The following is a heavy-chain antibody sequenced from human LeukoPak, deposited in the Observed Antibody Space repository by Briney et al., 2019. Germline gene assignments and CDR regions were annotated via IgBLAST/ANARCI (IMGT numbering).Heavy chain of an antibody. V-gene: IGHV1-18*01. CDR1: GYTFTSYG. Sequence: GASVKVSCKASGYTFTSYGISWVRQAPGQGLEWMGWISAYNGNTNYAQKFQGRVTMTRDTSISTAYMELSRLRSDDTAVYYCATSNPIAAAGRDNWFDPWGQGTLVTVSS. J-gene: IGHJ5*02. D-gene: IGHD6-13*01. CDR3: ATSNPIAAAGRDNWFDP. CDR2: ISAYNGNT.